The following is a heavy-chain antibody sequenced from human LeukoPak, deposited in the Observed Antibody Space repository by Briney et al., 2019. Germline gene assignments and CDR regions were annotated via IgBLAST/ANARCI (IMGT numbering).Heavy chain of an antibody. CDR1: GLTFSRYE. CDR2: ISTSGSNI. CDR3: AELGITMIGGV. V-gene: IGHV3-48*03. Sequence: PGGSLRLSCAASGLTFSRYEMNWVRQAPGKGLEWVSYISTSGSNIYDADSVKGRFTISRDNAKNSLYLQMNSLRAEDTAVYYCAELGITMIGGVWGKGTMVTISS. D-gene: IGHD3-10*02. J-gene: IGHJ6*04.